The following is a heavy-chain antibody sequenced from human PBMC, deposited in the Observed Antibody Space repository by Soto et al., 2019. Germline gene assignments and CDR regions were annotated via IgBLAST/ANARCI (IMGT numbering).Heavy chain of an antibody. CDR3: ARDRIAAAGAFYYYYGMDV. V-gene: IGHV3-53*01. D-gene: IGHD6-13*01. Sequence: PGGPLRLSFSASGFTVSSNNLSWVRQAPGKGLEWVSVIYSGGSTYYADSVKGRFTISRDNPKNTLYLQMNSLRAEDTAVYYCARDRIAAAGAFYYYYGMDVWGQGTTVTVSS. J-gene: IGHJ6*02. CDR2: IYSGGST. CDR1: GFTVSSNN.